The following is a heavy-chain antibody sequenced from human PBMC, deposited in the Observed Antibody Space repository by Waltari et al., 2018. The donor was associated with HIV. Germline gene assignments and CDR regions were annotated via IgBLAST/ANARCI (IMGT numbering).Heavy chain of an antibody. CDR3: ARVNIAAAWWYFDY. CDR1: GGSISVINW. Sequence: QVQLQESGPGLVKPSGTLSLTCAVSGGSISVINWWSWVRQPPGKGLEWIGEIYHSGSTKYNPSLESRVTISVDKSKNQFSLNLNSVTAADTAVYYCARVNIAAAWWYFDYWGQGTLVTVSS. V-gene: IGHV4-4*02. J-gene: IGHJ4*02. D-gene: IGHD6-13*01. CDR2: IYHSGST.